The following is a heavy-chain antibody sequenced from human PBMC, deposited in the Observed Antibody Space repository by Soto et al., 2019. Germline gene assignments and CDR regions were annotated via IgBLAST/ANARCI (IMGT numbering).Heavy chain of an antibody. J-gene: IGHJ4*02. CDR3: ARRPTGTTK. Sequence: EDQLLESGGGLVQPGGSLRLSCVASGFTFSTYAMSWVRQAPGKGLEWVSSTSASGGSSFYADSVQGRFTISRDNSKNTLYLQLNSLTVEDTAVYYCARRPTGTTKWGQGTLVTVSS. CDR1: GFTFSTYA. D-gene: IGHD1-1*01. CDR2: TSASGGSS. V-gene: IGHV3-23*01.